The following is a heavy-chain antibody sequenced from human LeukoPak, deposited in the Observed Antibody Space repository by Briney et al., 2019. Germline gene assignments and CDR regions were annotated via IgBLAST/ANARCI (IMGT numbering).Heavy chain of an antibody. Sequence: PGGSLRVSCAAAGFTFSSYAMTWVRQAPGKGLEWVSVISGSGDNTYHADSVKGRFTISRDNSKNTLYLQMNSLRAEDTAVYYCAKDHDYAGVYAFDIWGQGTMLTVSS. D-gene: IGHD4-17*01. V-gene: IGHV3-23*01. CDR2: ISGSGDNT. CDR3: AKDHDYAGVYAFDI. CDR1: GFTFSSYA. J-gene: IGHJ3*02.